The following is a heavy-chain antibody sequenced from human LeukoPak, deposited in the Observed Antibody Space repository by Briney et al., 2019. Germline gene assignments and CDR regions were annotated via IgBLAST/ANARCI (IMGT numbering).Heavy chain of an antibody. V-gene: IGHV1-46*01. CDR3: ARLSAAAEDDY. CDR2: INPSGGST. CDR1: GYTFTSYY. Sequence: ASVKVSCKASGYTFTSYYMHWVRQAPGQGLEWMGIINPSGGSTSYAQKFQGRATMTRDTSTSTVYMELSSLRSEDTAVYYCARLSAAAEDDYWGQGTLVTVSS. D-gene: IGHD6-13*01. J-gene: IGHJ4*02.